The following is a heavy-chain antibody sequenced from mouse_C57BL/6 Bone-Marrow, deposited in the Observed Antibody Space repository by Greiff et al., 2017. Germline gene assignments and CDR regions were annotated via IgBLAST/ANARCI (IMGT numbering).Heavy chain of an antibody. D-gene: IGHD3-3*01. CDR2: INPYNGGT. CDR3: ARWGDWSYAMDY. J-gene: IGHJ4*01. Sequence: EVKLLESGPVLVKPGASVKMSCKASGYTFTDYYMNWVKQSHGKSLEWIGVINPYNGGTSYNQKFKGKATLTVDKSSSTAYMELNSLTSEDSAVYYCARWGDWSYAMDYWGQGTSVTVSS. V-gene: IGHV1-19*01. CDR1: GYTFTDYY.